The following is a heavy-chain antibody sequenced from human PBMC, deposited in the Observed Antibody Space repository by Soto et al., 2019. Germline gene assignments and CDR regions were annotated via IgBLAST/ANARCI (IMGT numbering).Heavy chain of an antibody. V-gene: IGHV3-48*01. CDR1: GFTFSSYS. J-gene: IGHJ4*02. D-gene: IGHD3-10*01. CDR2: ISSSSSTI. Sequence: GGSLRLSCAASGFTFSSYSMNWVRQATGKGLEWVSYISSSSSTIYYADSVKGRFTISRDNAKNSLYLQMTSLRAEVTAAYDCARDNIGGGSYSDYWGQGTLVTVSS. CDR3: ARDNIGGGSYSDY.